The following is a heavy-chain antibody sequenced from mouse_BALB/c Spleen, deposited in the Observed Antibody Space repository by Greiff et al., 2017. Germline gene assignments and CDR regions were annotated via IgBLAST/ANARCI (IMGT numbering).Heavy chain of an antibody. Sequence: VQLQQSGAELVKPGASVKLSCTASGFNIKDTYMHWVKQRPEQGLEWIGRIDPANGNTKYDPKFQGKATITADTSSNTAYLQLSSLTSEDTAVYYCARWDYYGSFDYWGQGTTLTVSS. CDR1: GFNIKDTY. D-gene: IGHD1-1*01. V-gene: IGHV14-3*02. CDR2: IDPANGNT. CDR3: ARWDYYGSFDY. J-gene: IGHJ2*01.